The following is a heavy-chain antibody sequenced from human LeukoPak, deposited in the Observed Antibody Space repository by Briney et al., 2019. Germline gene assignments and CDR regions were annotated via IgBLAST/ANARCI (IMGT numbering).Heavy chain of an antibody. CDR1: GASIITYY. V-gene: IGHV4-59*08. J-gene: IGHJ4*02. Sequence: PSETLSLTCTVSGASIITYYWSWIRRPPGKGLEWIGYIYYTGSTSYNPSLKIRVTISLDTSKSQFSLRLTSVTAADTAVYYCASHGSSGHDPLTWGQGTLVTVSS. CDR3: ASHGSSGHDPLT. D-gene: IGHD5-12*01. CDR2: IYYTGST.